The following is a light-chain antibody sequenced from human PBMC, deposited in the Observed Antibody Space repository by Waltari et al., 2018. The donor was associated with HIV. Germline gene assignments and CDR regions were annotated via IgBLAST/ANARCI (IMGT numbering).Light chain of an antibody. J-gene: IGLJ1*01. V-gene: IGLV3-19*01. CDR1: SLRSFF. CDR2: VAN. Sequence: SSELTQDPVVSVALGQTINIPCQGYSLRSFFANWYQQRPRQAPVLVVYVANRRPAGIPDRFSDSNSGNTSSLIISDSQAVDEADYYCHSRDTNSDHDVFGGGTRVIV. CDR3: HSRDTNSDHDV.